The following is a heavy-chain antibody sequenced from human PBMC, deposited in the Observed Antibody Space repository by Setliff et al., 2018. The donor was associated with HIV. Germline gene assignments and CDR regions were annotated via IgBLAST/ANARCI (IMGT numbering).Heavy chain of an antibody. J-gene: IGHJ4*02. CDR3: VRDRDWAFDY. CDR1: GFTFSSYS. D-gene: IGHD3-9*01. Sequence: GGSLRLSCAASGFTFSSYSLNWVRQAPGKGLEWISYNGIINGAKHYADSVEGRFTISRDDAKNSLYLQMDSLRAEDTAVYYCVRDRDWAFDYWGQGILVTVSS. V-gene: IGHV3-48*01. CDR2: NGIINGAK.